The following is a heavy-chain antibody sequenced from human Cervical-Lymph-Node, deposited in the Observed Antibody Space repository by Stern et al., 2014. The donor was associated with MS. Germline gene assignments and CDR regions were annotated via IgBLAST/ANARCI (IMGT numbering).Heavy chain of an antibody. J-gene: IGHJ4*02. Sequence: QVQLQESGPGLVKPSETLSLTCSVSGGSISRSTYYWGWIRQPPGKGLEWIGSIYYSGTTYYNPSLQSRVTLDTPTNQFSLRLATVTAADTAVYYCARHDGWLPHYWSQGTLVTVSS. D-gene: IGHD5-12*01. CDR1: GGSISRSTYY. CDR2: IYYSGTT. V-gene: IGHV4-39*01. CDR3: ARHDGWLPHY.